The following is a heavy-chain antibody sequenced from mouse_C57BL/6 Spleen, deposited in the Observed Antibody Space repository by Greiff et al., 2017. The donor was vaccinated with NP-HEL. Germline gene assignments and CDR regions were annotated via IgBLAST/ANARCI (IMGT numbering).Heavy chain of an antibody. Sequence: QVQLQQSGPELVKPGASVKISCKASGYAFSSSWMNWVKQRPGKGLEWIGRIYPGDGDTNYNGKFKGKATLTADKSSSTAYMQLSSLTSEDSAVYFCARWGPYYCDYWGQGTTLTVSS. CDR1: GYAFSSSW. V-gene: IGHV1-82*01. CDR3: ARWGPYYCDY. CDR2: IYPGDGDT. J-gene: IGHJ2*01.